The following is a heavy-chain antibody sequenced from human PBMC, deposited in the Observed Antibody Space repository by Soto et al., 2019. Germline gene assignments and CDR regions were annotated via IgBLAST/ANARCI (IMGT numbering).Heavy chain of an antibody. D-gene: IGHD4-17*01. V-gene: IGHV4-31*01. CDR3: STYTVTTRWAFDI. Sequence: QVQLQESGPGLVKPSQTLSLTCTVSGVSISSGAYYWSWIRQHPGKVLECIGYIYYSGTAYSSASITSLVTMLIDTSKNQFSLRLGSVAAADTAVYYCSTYTVTTRWAFDIWGQGTMVTVSS. J-gene: IGHJ3*02. CDR2: IYYSGTA. CDR1: GVSISSGAYY.